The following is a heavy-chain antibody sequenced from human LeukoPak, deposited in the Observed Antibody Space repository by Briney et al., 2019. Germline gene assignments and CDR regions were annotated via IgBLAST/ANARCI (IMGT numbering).Heavy chain of an antibody. Sequence: ASVTVSCTASGYTFTSYGISWVRQAPGQGLEWMGNIIPIYNYDSTKYAQKFQGRLTIFADESAGTAYMELTSLKSDDTAIYYCARGEWHSDQYHYAGSDVWGQGTTVTVS. CDR1: GYTFTSYG. V-gene: IGHV1-69*13. D-gene: IGHD3-22*01. CDR3: ARGEWHSDQYHYAGSDV. J-gene: IGHJ6*02. CDR2: IIPIYNYDST.